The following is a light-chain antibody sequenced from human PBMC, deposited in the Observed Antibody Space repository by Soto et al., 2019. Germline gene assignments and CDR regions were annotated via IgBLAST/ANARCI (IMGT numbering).Light chain of an antibody. Sequence: QSALTQPASVSGSHGQSITISCTGTSSDVGSYNLVSWYQQHPGKAPKLMIYEGSKRPSGVSNRFSGSKSGNTASLTISGLQAEDEADYYCCSYAGSSTSYVFGTGTKVTVL. J-gene: IGLJ1*01. CDR3: CSYAGSSTSYV. CDR2: EGS. V-gene: IGLV2-23*01. CDR1: SSDVGSYNL.